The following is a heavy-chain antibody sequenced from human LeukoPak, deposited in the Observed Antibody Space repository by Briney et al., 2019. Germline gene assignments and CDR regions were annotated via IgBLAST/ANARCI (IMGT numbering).Heavy chain of an antibody. Sequence: GGSLRLSCAASGFTFSSYDMHWVRQATGKGLEWVSAIGTAGDTYYPGSVKGRFTISRENAKNSLYLQMNSLRAGDTAVYYCARALASSGYYSCFQHWGRGTLVTVSS. CDR3: ARALASSGYYSCFQH. D-gene: IGHD3-22*01. CDR2: IGTAGDT. J-gene: IGHJ1*01. CDR1: GFTFSSYD. V-gene: IGHV3-13*04.